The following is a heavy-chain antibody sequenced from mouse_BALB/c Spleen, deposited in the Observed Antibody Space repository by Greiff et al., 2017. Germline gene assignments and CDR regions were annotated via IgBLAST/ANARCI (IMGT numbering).Heavy chain of an antibody. CDR1: GFTFSSYG. CDR2: ISSGGGST. J-gene: IGHJ4*01. V-gene: IGHV5-12-1*01. CDR3: ARHEGYYDYVFYAMDY. Sequence: EVKLVESGGGLVQPGGSLKLSCAASGFTFSSYGMSWVRQTPEKRLEWVAYISSGGGSTYYPDTVKGRFTISRDNDKNTLYLQMSSLKSEDTAMYYCARHEGYYDYVFYAMDYWGQGTSVTVSS. D-gene: IGHD2-4*01.